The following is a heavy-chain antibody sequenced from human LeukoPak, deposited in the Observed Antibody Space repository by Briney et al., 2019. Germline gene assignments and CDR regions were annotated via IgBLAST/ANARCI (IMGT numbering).Heavy chain of an antibody. CDR3: ARSTALLGSGWYYFDY. CDR1: GYTSTSYG. CDR2: ISAYNGNT. D-gene: IGHD6-19*01. V-gene: IGHV1-18*01. Sequence: ASVKVSCKASGYTSTSYGISWVRQAPGQGLEWMGWISAYNGNTNYAQKLQGRVTMTTDTSTSTAYMELRSLRSDDTAVYYCARSTALLGSGWYYFDYWGQGTLVTVSS. J-gene: IGHJ4*02.